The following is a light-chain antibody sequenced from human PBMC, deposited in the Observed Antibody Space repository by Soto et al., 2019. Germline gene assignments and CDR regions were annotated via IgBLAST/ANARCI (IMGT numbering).Light chain of an antibody. CDR3: QQYHTYWT. V-gene: IGKV1-5*03. J-gene: IGKJ1*01. Sequence: DIQMTQSPSTLSASVGDRITITCRASQTVSTWLAWYQQKPGKAPKRLIYRASSLESGVPSRFSGSGSGTEFTLTISSLQPDDFATYYCQQYHTYWTFGQGTKVDIK. CDR2: RAS. CDR1: QTVSTW.